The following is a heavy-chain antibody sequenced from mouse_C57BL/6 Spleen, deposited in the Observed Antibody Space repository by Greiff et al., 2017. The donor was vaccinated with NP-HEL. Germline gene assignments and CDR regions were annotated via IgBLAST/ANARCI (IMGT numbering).Heavy chain of an antibody. J-gene: IGHJ2*01. CDR1: GYTFTSYW. CDR2: IDPSDSYT. Sequence: VQLQQPGAELVMPGASVKLSCKASGYTFTSYWMHWVKQRPGQGLEWIGEIDPSDSYTNYNQKFKGKSTLTVDKSSSTAYMQLSSLTSEDSAVYYCGRWGDGSIDYWGQGTTLTVSS. CDR3: GRWGDGSIDY. D-gene: IGHD2-3*01. V-gene: IGHV1-69*01.